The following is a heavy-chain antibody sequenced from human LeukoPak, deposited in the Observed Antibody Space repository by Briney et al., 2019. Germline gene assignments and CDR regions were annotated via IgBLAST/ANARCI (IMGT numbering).Heavy chain of an antibody. Sequence: GGSLRLSCAASGFTFSSYSMNWVRQAPRKGLEWVSSISSSSSYIYYADSVKGRFTISRDNAKNSLYLQMNSLRAEDTAVYYCASCRDGYNSNYWGQGTLVTVSS. CDR3: ASCRDGYNSNY. J-gene: IGHJ4*02. CDR1: GFTFSSYS. CDR2: ISSSSSYI. V-gene: IGHV3-21*01. D-gene: IGHD5-24*01.